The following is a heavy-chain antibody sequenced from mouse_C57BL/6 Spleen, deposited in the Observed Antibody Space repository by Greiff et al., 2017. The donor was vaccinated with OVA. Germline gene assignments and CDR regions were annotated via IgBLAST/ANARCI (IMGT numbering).Heavy chain of an antibody. CDR1: GYAFRSYW. J-gene: IGHJ1*03. V-gene: IGHV1-80*01. CDR3: ARSGTVGYFDV. Sequence: VQLQQSGAELVKPGASVKISCKASGYAFRSYWMNWVKQRPGKGLEWIGQIYPGDGDTNYNGKFKGKATLTADKSSSTDYMQLSSLTSEDSAVYFCARSGTVGYFDVWGTGTTVTVSS. D-gene: IGHD1-1*01. CDR2: IYPGDGDT.